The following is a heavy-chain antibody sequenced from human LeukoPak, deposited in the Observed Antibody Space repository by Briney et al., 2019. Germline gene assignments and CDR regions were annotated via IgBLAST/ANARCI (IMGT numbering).Heavy chain of an antibody. D-gene: IGHD3-10*01. CDR1: GFTFSSYA. V-gene: IGHV3-30*04. Sequence: GGSLRLSCAASGFTFSSYAIHWVRQAPGKGLEWVAVISFDGTDAFYADSVKGRFTISRDNSKNTLYLQMNSLRADDTAVYYCAKGAYGSGEKMADYWGQGTLVTVSS. CDR2: ISFDGTDA. J-gene: IGHJ4*02. CDR3: AKGAYGSGEKMADY.